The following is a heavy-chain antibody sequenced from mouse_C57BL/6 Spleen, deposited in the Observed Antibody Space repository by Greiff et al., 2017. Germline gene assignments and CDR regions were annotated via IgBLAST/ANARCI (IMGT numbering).Heavy chain of an antibody. CDR2: IYPGDGDT. D-gene: IGHD1-1*01. Sequence: QVHVKQSGAELVKPGASVKISCKASGYAFSSYWMNWVKQRPGKGLEWIGQIYPGDGDTNYNGKFKGKATLTADKSSSTAYMQLSSLTSEDSAVYFCAREDGSSSAWFAYWGQGTLVTVSA. V-gene: IGHV1-80*01. CDR3: AREDGSSSAWFAY. J-gene: IGHJ3*01. CDR1: GYAFSSYW.